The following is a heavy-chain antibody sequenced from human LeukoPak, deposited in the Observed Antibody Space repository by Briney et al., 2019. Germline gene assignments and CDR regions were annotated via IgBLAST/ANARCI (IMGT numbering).Heavy chain of an antibody. D-gene: IGHD6-19*01. Sequence: GESLKISCKGSGYSFTSYWIGWVRQMPGIGLEWMGIVYPGDSDSRYSPSFQGQVTISADKSISTTYLQWSSLKASDTAMYYCARQVAYTSGRTFDFWGQGTLVTVSS. V-gene: IGHV5-51*01. CDR2: VYPGDSDS. CDR1: GYSFTSYW. J-gene: IGHJ4*02. CDR3: ARQVAYTSGRTFDF.